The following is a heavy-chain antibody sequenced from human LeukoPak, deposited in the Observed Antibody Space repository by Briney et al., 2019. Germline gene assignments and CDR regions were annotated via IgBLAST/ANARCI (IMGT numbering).Heavy chain of an antibody. CDR2: IIPIFGTA. CDR3: ARSLIAAAVDYFDY. V-gene: IGHV1-69*13. Sequence: ASVKVSCKASGGTFSSYAISWVRQAPGQGLEWMGGIIPIFGTANYAQKFPGRVTITADESTSTAYMELSSLRSEDTAVYYCARSLIAAAVDYFDYWGQGTLVTVSS. CDR1: GGTFSSYA. D-gene: IGHD6-13*01. J-gene: IGHJ4*02.